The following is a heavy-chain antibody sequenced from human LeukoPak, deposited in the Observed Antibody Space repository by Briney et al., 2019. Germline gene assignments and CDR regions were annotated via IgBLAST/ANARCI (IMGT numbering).Heavy chain of an antibody. D-gene: IGHD6-13*01. V-gene: IGHV4-59*01. J-gene: IGHJ4*02. CDR2: IYYSGST. CDR1: GGSISSYY. Sequence: SETLSLTCTVSGGSISSYYWSWIRQPPGKGLEWIGYIYYSGSTNYNPSLKSRVTISVDTSKNQFSLKLSSVTAADTAVYYCARGRQQPGSVYFDYWGQGTLVTVSS. CDR3: ARGRQQPGSVYFDY.